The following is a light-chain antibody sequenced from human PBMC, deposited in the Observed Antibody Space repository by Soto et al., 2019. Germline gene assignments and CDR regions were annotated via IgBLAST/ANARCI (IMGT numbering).Light chain of an antibody. J-gene: IGLJ3*02. CDR2: VSS. Sequence: QSVLTQPPSASGTPGQRVTISCSGSSSNIGSNTVNWFQQLPGTAPKLLIYVSSQRPSGVPDRFSGSKSGTSASLAISGLQSEDEADYYCAAWDDSLSAVVFGGGTKLTVL. CDR3: AAWDDSLSAVV. V-gene: IGLV1-44*01. CDR1: SSNIGSNT.